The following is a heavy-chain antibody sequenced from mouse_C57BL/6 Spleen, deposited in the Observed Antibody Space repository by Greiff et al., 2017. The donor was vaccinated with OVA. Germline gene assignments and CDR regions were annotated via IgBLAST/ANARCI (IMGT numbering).Heavy chain of an antibody. D-gene: IGHD2-1*01. J-gene: IGHJ4*01. Sequence: VNLVESGPGLVQPSQSLSITCTVSGFSLTSYGVHWVRQSPGKGLEWLGVIWSGGSTDYNAAFISRLSISKDNSKSQVFFKMNSLQADDTAIYYCARVYYGNYGAMDYWGQGTSVTVSS. CDR1: GFSLTSYG. CDR3: ARVYYGNYGAMDY. CDR2: IWSGGST. V-gene: IGHV2-2*01.